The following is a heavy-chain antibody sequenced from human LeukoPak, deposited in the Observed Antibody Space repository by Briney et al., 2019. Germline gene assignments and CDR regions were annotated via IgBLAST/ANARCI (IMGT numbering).Heavy chain of an antibody. D-gene: IGHD2-15*01. CDR1: GFAFSSYW. Sequence: GGSLRLSCAASGFAFSSYWMHWVRQAPGKGLVWVSRINSDGSSTTYADSAKGRFTISRDNAKNTLYLQMNSLRAEDTAVYYCARGRGDRYSDYGGQGTLVTVSS. J-gene: IGHJ4*02. CDR2: INSDGSST. CDR3: ARGRGDRYSDY. V-gene: IGHV3-74*01.